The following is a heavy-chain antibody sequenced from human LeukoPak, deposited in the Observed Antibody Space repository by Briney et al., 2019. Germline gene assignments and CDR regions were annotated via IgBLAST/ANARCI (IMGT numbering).Heavy chain of an antibody. D-gene: IGHD3-22*01. V-gene: IGHV3-11*01. CDR2: ISSSGSTI. CDR1: GFTFCDYY. Sequence: GGSLRLSCAASGFTFCDYYMSWIRQAPGKGLEWVSYISSSGSTIYYADSVKGRFTISRDNAKNSLYLQMYSLRAEDTAVYYCARGEKYYDSSGYYYEPDYWGQGTLVTVSS. J-gene: IGHJ4*02. CDR3: ARGEKYYDSSGYYYEPDY.